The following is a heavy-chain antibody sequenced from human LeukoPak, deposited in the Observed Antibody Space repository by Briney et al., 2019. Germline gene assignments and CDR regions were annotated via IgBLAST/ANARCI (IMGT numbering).Heavy chain of an antibody. Sequence: SETLSLTCTVSGGSVSSGSYYWSWIRQPPGKGLEWIGYIYYSASTNYNPSLKSRVTISVDTSNNQFSLKLSSVTAADTAVYYCARDKLPSRETGFDYWGQGTLVTVSS. CDR3: ARDKLPSRETGFDY. J-gene: IGHJ4*02. D-gene: IGHD4-23*01. CDR2: IYYSAST. V-gene: IGHV4-61*01. CDR1: GGSVSSGSYY.